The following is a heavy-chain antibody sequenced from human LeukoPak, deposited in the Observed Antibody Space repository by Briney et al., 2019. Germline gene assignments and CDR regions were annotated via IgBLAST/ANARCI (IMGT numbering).Heavy chain of an antibody. V-gene: IGHV4-39*07. CDR1: SPSITSSNYY. J-gene: IGHJ4*02. Sequence: PSETLSLTCTVSSPSITSSNYYWAWIRQPPGKGLEFIWTIYYDGSTYYNPSLKRRHTKSIDNSHKKFSLKLHSVTTPDTTVLYCARDLRGSFDFCYRGT. CDR2: IYYDGST. D-gene: IGHD5-12*01. CDR3: ARDLRGSFDF.